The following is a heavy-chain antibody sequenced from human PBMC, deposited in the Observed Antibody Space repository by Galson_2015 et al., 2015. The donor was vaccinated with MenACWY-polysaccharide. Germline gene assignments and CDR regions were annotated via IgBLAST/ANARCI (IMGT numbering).Heavy chain of an antibody. J-gene: IGHJ4*02. CDR3: AREKGGTFYFNY. CDR1: GYTFTDYF. V-gene: IGHV1-46*03. Sequence: SVKVSCKASGYTFTDYFVHWVRQAPGKGLEYMGAVYPSAATNNPGQKYRGRATTTSDTYTTTVYMELVSMTADDTAIYYGAREKGGTFYFNYWGQGTLVAVSS. CDR2: VYPSAATN.